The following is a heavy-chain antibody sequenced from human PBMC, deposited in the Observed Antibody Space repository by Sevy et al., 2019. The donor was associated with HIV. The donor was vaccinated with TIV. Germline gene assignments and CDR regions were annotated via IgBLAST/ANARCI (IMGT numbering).Heavy chain of an antibody. V-gene: IGHV3-48*01. CDR1: GFTFSNYN. CDR2: ITFSSNTI. D-gene: IGHD6-13*01. CDR3: ARHQLRVSATGFDY. J-gene: IGHJ4*02. Sequence: GGSLRLSCAASGFTFSNYNMDWVRQAPGKGLEWVSYITFSSNTIYYADSVKGRFTISRDNAKKSLYLQMNNLRAEDTAVYYCARHQLRVSATGFDYWGQGTLVTVSS.